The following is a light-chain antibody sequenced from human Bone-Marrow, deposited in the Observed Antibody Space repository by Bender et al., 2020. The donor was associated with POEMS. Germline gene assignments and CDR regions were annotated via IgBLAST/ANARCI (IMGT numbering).Light chain of an antibody. CDR3: SSYAGRDILV. J-gene: IGLJ3*02. V-gene: IGLV2-23*02. Sequence: QYALTQPASVSGSPGQSITISCTGTSSDVGRHTLVSWYQQHPGEAPKLMIYEVTQRPSGVPDRFSGSKSGTTASLTVSGLQPEDEADYYCSSYAGRDILVFGGGTKLTVL. CDR1: SSDVGRHTL. CDR2: EVT.